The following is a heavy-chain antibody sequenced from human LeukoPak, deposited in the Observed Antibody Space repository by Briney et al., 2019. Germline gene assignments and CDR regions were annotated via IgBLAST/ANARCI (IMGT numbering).Heavy chain of an antibody. Sequence: GGSLRLSCAASGFTFNTYAMNWVRQGPGKGLEWVAYIAHHGNNKYYADSVKGRFTISRDNSKGSLYLQMNSLRADDTAVYYCAKDGSWSCTDWGQGTLVRVSS. CDR1: GFTFNTYA. D-gene: IGHD2-8*02. CDR2: IAHHGNNK. V-gene: IGHV3-30*02. J-gene: IGHJ4*02. CDR3: AKDGSWSCTD.